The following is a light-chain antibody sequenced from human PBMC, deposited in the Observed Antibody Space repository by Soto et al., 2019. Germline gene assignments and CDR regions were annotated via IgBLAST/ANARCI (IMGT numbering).Light chain of an antibody. V-gene: IGKV3-20*01. Sequence: EVVLTQSPGTLSLSPGERATLSCRASQSVSSSYLAWYQQKPGQAPSLLIYGASSRATGIPDRFSGSGSGTDFTLTISRLEPEDFAVYYCQQHGISHITFGQGTRLEI. CDR3: QQHGISHIT. CDR2: GAS. CDR1: QSVSSSY. J-gene: IGKJ5*01.